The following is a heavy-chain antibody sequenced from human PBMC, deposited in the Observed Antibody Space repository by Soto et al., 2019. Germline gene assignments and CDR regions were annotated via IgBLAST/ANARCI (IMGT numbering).Heavy chain of an antibody. V-gene: IGHV4-30-4*01. CDR3: ARVDGGWFDP. CDR1: GGSISSGDYY. D-gene: IGHD4-17*01. J-gene: IGHJ5*02. CDR2: IYYSGST. Sequence: SETLSLTCTVSGGSISSGDYYWSWIRQPPGKGLEWIGYIYYSGSTYYNPSLKSRVTISVDTSKNQFSLRLSSVTAADTAVYYCARVDGGWFDPWGQGTLVTVSS.